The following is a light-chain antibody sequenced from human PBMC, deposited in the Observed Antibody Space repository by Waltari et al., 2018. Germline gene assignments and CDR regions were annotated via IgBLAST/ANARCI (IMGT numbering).Light chain of an antibody. V-gene: IGLV2-14*03. Sequence: QSALTQPASVSGSPGQSITIACTGTSSDIGYSDYVSWYQQHPSKAPKLIIYDVSGRPAGVSHRFSGSNAGTTASLTISRLQAEDEADYYCSSFTSTTTLLFGGGTKLTVL. CDR3: SSFTSTTTLL. CDR1: SSDIGYSDY. J-gene: IGLJ2*01. CDR2: DVS.